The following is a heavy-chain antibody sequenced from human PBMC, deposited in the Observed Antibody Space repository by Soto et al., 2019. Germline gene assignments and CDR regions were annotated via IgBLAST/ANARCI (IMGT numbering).Heavy chain of an antibody. J-gene: IGHJ4*02. V-gene: IGHV4-34*01. Sequence: SETLSLTCAVYGGSFSGYYWSWILQPPGKGLEWIGEINHSGSTNYNPSLKSRVTISVDTSKNQFSLKLSSVTAADTAVYYCARHRRFWSGYHHNTDYFDYWGQGTLVTVSS. CDR1: GGSFSGYY. D-gene: IGHD3-3*01. CDR2: INHSGST. CDR3: ARHRRFWSGYHHNTDYFDY.